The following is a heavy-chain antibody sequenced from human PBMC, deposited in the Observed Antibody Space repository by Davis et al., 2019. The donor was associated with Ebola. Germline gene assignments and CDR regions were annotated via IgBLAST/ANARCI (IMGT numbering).Heavy chain of an antibody. V-gene: IGHV4-59*08. Sequence: MPGGALRLSFTVSGGSISSYYWSWIREPPGKGLEWVGVIYYSGSTNYNPSLKSRVTISVDTSKNQFSLKLSSVTAADTAVYYCARLGGYCSSTSCSDYYYYGMDVWGQGTTVTVSS. CDR2: IYYSGST. CDR1: GGSISSYY. D-gene: IGHD2-2*01. J-gene: IGHJ6*02. CDR3: ARLGGYCSSTSCSDYYYYGMDV.